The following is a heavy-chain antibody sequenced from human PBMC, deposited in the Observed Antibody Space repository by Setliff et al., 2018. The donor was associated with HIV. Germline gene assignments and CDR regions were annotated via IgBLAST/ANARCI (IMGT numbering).Heavy chain of an antibody. CDR3: ALSSTTTRPYNWFDP. J-gene: IGHJ5*02. D-gene: IGHD1-1*01. Sequence: GASVKVSCKASGYTFTGYYVHWVRQAPGQGLEWMGWINPNDGGANYAPRFQGRVTMTRNTSITAASMELSSLRSDDTAVYYCALSSTTTRPYNWFDPWGQGTLVTVPQ. V-gene: IGHV1-2*02. CDR1: GYTFTGYY. CDR2: INPNDGGA.